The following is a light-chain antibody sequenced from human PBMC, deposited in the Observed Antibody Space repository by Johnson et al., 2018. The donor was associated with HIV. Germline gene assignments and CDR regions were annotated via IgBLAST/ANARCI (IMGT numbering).Light chain of an antibody. CDR3: GTWVGSLSACV. CDR1: SSNIGNNY. J-gene: IGLJ1*01. V-gene: IGLV1-51*01. CDR2: DNN. Sequence: QSVLTQPPSVSAAPGQKVTISCSGSSSNIGNNYISWYQQLPGTAPKVLIYDNNERPSGIPARFSGSKSGTSATLGITGLQTGDEADYYCGTWVGSLSACVFGTGTKVTVL.